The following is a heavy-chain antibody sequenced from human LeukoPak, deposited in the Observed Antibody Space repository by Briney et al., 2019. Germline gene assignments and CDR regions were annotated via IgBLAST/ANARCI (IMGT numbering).Heavy chain of an antibody. V-gene: IGHV1-69*13. CDR3: ARSGYSYGKNDLDY. CDR2: IIPIFGTA. D-gene: IGHD5-18*01. Sequence: SVKVSCKASGGTFSGYAISWVRQAPGQGLEWMGGIIPIFGTANYAQKFQGRVTITADESTSTAYMELSSLRSEDTAVYYCARSGYSYGKNDLDYWGQGTLVTVSS. J-gene: IGHJ4*02. CDR1: GGTFSGYA.